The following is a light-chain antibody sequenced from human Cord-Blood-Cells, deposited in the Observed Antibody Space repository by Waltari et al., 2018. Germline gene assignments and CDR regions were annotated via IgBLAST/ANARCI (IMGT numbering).Light chain of an antibody. CDR2: DAS. V-gene: IGKV1-33*01. CDR1: QDISNN. CDR3: QQYDNLYT. Sequence: DIQMTQSPSSLSASVGDRVTITCQASQDISNNLNWYQQKPGKAPKLLIYDASNLETGVPSRCSGIESGTDFTFTISSLPPEDIATDYWQQYDNLYTFEQGTKLEIK. J-gene: IGKJ2*01.